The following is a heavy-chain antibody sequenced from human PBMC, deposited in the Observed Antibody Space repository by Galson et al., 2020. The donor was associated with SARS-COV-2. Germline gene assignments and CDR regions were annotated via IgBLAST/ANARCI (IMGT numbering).Heavy chain of an antibody. CDR1: GETFSAFW. D-gene: IGHD1-26*01. J-gene: IGHJ4*02. Sequence: PQTLSITCAVYGETFSAFWWARFRQSPGKGLEWIGQIDHSGHTKYSPPLRSRVAISVDTSKSQFSLRLSSVTAADTGVYYGVRGWDGKRLNYWGQGALVTVSS. V-gene: IGHV4-34*01. CDR2: IDHSGHT. CDR3: VRGWDGKRLNY.